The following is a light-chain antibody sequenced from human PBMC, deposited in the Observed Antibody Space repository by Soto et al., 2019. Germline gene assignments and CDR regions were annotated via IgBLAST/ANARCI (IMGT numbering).Light chain of an antibody. CDR3: QQYDDSQLT. Sequence: EIVLTQSPGTLSLSPGERATLSCRASQSVSSSYVAWYQQRPSQAPRLLIYGASSRATGIPDRFSGSGSGTDFTLTISRLKPEDFAVYYCQQYDDSQLTFGGGTKVEIK. CDR1: QSVSSSY. CDR2: GAS. V-gene: IGKV3-20*01. J-gene: IGKJ4*01.